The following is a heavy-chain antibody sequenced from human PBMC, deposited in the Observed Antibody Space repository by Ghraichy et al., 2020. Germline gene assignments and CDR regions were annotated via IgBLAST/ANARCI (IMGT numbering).Heavy chain of an antibody. J-gene: IGHJ4*02. D-gene: IGHD3-10*01. CDR1: GFTFSSYG. CDR3: AKVSTGMGNYFDY. Sequence: GESLNISCAASGFTFSSYGMHWVRQAPGKGLEWVAFIRYDGSNKYYADSVKGRFTISRDNSKNTLYLQMNSLRAEDTAVYYCAKVSTGMGNYFDYWDQGTLAADPS. CDR2: IRYDGSNK. V-gene: IGHV3-30*02.